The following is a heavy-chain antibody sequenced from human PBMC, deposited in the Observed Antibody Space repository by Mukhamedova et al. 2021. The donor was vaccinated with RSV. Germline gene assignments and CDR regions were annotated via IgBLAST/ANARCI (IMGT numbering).Heavy chain of an antibody. CDR3: AAPHKVPYSGYADEGYAFDI. Sequence: VKGRFTISRHNSKNTLYLQMNSLRAEDTAVYYCAAPHKVPYSGYADEGYAFDIWGQGTMVTVSS. D-gene: IGHD5-12*01. J-gene: IGHJ3*02. V-gene: IGHV3-53*04.